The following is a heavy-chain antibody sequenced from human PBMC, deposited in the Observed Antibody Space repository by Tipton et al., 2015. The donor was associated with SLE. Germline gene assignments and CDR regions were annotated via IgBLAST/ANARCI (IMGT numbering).Heavy chain of an antibody. J-gene: IGHJ3*01. CDR2: INHGGGT. Sequence: TLSLTCAVYGGSFTGFYWSWIRQPPGKGLEWIGEINHGGGTNYNPSLKSRATTSVDTSKKQFFLKLTSVTAADTAVYYCAGKAANHDAFDVWGQGSMVTVSS. CDR3: AGKAANHDAFDV. CDR1: GGSFTGFY. V-gene: IGHV4-34*01.